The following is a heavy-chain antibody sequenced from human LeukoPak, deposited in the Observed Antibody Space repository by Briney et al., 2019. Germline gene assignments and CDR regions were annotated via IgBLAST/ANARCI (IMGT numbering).Heavy chain of an antibody. CDR2: IHNAGST. V-gene: IGHV4-39*01. CDR3: ARHGGISGVGPTEDY. D-gene: IGHD1-26*01. Sequence: SETLSLTCTVSGDSNISSTYYWGWIRQPPGKGLEWIGSIHNAGSTYYNPSLKGRVSISVDTSKAHFSLKSRSATAADTAVYYCARHGGISGVGPTEDYWGQGTLVTVSS. CDR1: GDSNISSTYY. J-gene: IGHJ4*02.